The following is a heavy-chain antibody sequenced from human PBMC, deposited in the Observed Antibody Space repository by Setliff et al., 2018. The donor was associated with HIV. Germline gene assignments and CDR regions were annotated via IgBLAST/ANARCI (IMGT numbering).Heavy chain of an antibody. V-gene: IGHV4-38-2*01. Sequence: SETLSLTCAVSGYSISSGYYWGWIRQPPGKGLEWIGSIYHSGSTYYNPSLKSRVTISLDTSKNQFSLRLSSVTAADTAVYYCARGAIAAAGDFDYWGQGTLVTVSS. J-gene: IGHJ4*02. CDR2: IYHSGST. CDR3: ARGAIAAAGDFDY. CDR1: GYSISSGYY. D-gene: IGHD6-13*01.